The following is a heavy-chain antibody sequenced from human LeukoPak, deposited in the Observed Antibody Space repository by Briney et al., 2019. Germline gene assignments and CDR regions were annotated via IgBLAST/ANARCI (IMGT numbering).Heavy chain of an antibody. CDR1: GFSMRDGGYF. Sequence: SETLSLTCTVSGFSMRDGGYFWTWVRQLPGKGLEWIGYIWYSGNTFYNPSLKSRSTVSIDRSKNQFSLTLTSVTAADTAVYYCAREGGHYSGTYSLGPWGQGILVSVSS. V-gene: IGHV4-31*03. CDR3: AREGGHYSGTYSLGP. CDR2: IWYSGNT. D-gene: IGHD1-26*01. J-gene: IGHJ5*02.